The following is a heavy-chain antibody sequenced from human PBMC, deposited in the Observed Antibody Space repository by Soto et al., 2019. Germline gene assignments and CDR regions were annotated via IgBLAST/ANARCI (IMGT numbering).Heavy chain of an antibody. CDR2: ISYDGSNK. D-gene: IGHD3-22*01. V-gene: IGHV3-30-3*01. J-gene: IGHJ4*02. CDR3: ARDRASYGYYYGTLYY. Sequence: PGGTLRLSCAASGFTFSSYALNWVRDAPGKGLEWVAVISYDGSNKYYADSVKGRFTISRDNSKNTLYLQMNSLRAEDTAVYYCARDRASYGYYYGTLYYWGQGTLVTVSS. CDR1: GFTFSSYA.